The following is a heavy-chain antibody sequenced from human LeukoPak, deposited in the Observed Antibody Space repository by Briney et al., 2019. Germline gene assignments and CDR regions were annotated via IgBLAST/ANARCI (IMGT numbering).Heavy chain of an antibody. V-gene: IGHV1-69*13. Sequence: SVKVSCKASGGTFSSYAISWVRQAPGQGLEWMGGIIPIFGTANYAQKFQGRVTITADESTSTAYMELSSLRSEDTAVYYCARAFYDFWSGYFPRYYYYYYMDVWGKGTTVTVSS. CDR2: IIPIFGTA. CDR3: ARAFYDFWSGYFPRYYYYYYMDV. D-gene: IGHD3-3*01. CDR1: GGTFSSYA. J-gene: IGHJ6*03.